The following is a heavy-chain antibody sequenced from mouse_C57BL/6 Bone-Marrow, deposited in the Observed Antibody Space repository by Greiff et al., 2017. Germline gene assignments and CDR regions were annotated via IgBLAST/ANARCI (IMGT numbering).Heavy chain of an antibody. Sequence: EVQVVESGGGLVQPGGSLKLSCAASGFTFSDYYMYWVRQTPEKRLEWVAYISNGGGSTYYPDTVKGRFTISRDNAKNTLYLQMSRLKSEDTAMYYCARQRNGYGWFAYWGQGTLVTVSA. V-gene: IGHV5-12*01. D-gene: IGHD2-2*01. CDR3: ARQRNGYGWFAY. CDR2: ISNGGGST. J-gene: IGHJ3*01. CDR1: GFTFSDYY.